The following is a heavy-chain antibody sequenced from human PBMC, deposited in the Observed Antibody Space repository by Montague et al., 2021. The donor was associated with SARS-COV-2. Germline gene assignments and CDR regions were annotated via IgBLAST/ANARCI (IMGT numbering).Heavy chain of an antibody. D-gene: IGHD3-9*01. CDR3: VRRPHYDGLNGPPDF. Sequence: SETLSLTCTVSGVSVTGSYWKWTRLPPGQGLEWVGDVCYNKGTNFNPSLKSRVAISVDTSKNQFSLRLTSVTAADTAFDYCVRRPHYDGLNGPPDFWDQGTLVTVSS. CDR2: VCYNKGT. J-gene: IGHJ4*02. CDR1: GVSVTGSY. V-gene: IGHV4-59*08.